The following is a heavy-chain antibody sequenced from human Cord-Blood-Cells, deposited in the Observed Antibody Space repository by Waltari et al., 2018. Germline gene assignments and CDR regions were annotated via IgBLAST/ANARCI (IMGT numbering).Heavy chain of an antibody. CDR3: ARVGEYCTNGVCYTGYYYYYMDV. CDR2: MNPNSGNT. J-gene: IGHJ6*03. CDR1: GYTFTSYD. D-gene: IGHD2-8*01. Sequence: QVQLVQSGAEVKKPGASVKVSCKASGYTFTSYDINWVRQATGQGLEWMGWMNPNSGNTGYGQKYQGRVTITRNSTISTAYMGLSSLRSEDTAVYYCARVGEYCTNGVCYTGYYYYYMDVWGKGTTVTVSS. V-gene: IGHV1-8*02.